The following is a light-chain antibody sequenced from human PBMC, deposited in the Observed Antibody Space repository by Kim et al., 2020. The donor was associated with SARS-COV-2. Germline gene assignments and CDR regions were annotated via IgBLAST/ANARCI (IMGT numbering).Light chain of an antibody. J-gene: IGLJ2*01. CDR1: KLGGKY. V-gene: IGLV3-1*01. CDR2: QDN. CDR3: QAWDSGTVV. Sequence: SYELTQPPSVSVSPGRTASITCSGNKLGGKYVCWYQQRPGQSPVVVIYQDNKRPSGIPERFSASNSGNTATLTISGTQAMDEADYYCQAWDSGTVVFGGGTQLTVL.